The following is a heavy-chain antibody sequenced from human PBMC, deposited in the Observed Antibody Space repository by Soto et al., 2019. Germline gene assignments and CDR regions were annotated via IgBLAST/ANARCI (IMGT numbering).Heavy chain of an antibody. CDR1: GFTVSSTY. Sequence: PWGALRLSCSASGFTVSSTYLTWVRQAPGKGLEWVAILYTGTDTVYADSVKGRFTISRDSSKNTFYLQMNRLRAEVTAMYFCARSPYTATYSGRFLDYWGQGSMVTVSS. CDR3: ARSPYTATYSGRFLDY. D-gene: IGHD2-15*01. J-gene: IGHJ4*02. V-gene: IGHV3-53*01. CDR2: LYTGTDT.